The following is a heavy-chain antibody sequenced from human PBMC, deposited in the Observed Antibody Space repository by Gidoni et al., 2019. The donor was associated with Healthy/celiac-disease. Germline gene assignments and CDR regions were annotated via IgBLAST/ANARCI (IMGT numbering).Heavy chain of an antibody. CDR3: ARGLLSPGIAAADDRGY. D-gene: IGHD6-13*01. CDR2: INHSGST. Sequence: QVQLQQWGAGLLKPSETLSLTCAVYGGSFSGYYWSWIRQPPGKGLEWIGEINHSGSTNYNPSLKSRVTISVDTSKNQFSLKLSSVTAADTAVYYCARGLLSPGIAAADDRGYWGQGTLVTVSS. V-gene: IGHV4-34*01. J-gene: IGHJ4*02. CDR1: GGSFSGYY.